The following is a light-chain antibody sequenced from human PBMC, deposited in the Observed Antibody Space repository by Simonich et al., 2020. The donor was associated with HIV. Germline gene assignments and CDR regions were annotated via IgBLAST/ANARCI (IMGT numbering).Light chain of an antibody. CDR1: QSVLYSSNNKTY. V-gene: IGKV4-1*01. CDR2: WAS. Sequence: DIVMTQSPDSLAVSLGERATINCKSSQSVLYSSNNKTYLAWYQQKPGQPPKLLIYWASTREPGVPDRFSGSGSGTDFTLTISSLQAEDVAVYYCQQYYSSPPTFGPGTKVDIK. J-gene: IGKJ3*01. CDR3: QQYYSSPPT.